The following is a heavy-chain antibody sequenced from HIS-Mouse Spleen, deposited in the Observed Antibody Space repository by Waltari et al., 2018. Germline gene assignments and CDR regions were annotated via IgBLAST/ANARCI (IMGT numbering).Heavy chain of an antibody. J-gene: IGHJ3*02. Sequence: QVQLQESGPGLVKPSQTLSLTCTVSGGSISSGDYYWSWILQPPGKGLEWIGYIYYSGSTYYNPSLKSRVTISVDTSKNQFSLKLSSVTAADTAVYYCARDNAGKRGEDAFDIWGQGTMVTVSS. D-gene: IGHD3-16*01. CDR2: IYYSGST. CDR3: ARDNAGKRGEDAFDI. V-gene: IGHV4-30-4*01. CDR1: GGSISSGDYY.